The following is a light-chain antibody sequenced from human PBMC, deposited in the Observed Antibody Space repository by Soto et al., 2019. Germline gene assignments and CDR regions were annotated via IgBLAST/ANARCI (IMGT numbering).Light chain of an antibody. CDR2: EAT. J-gene: IGLJ1*01. CDR1: SSAVGSYKL. CDR3: CSFAGSSTLVV. V-gene: IGLV2-23*02. Sequence: QSVLTQPASVSGSAGQSITISCTSSAVGSYKLVSWYQQHPGKAPKLMIYEATKRPSGVSNRFSGSKSGNTSSLTISGLQAEDEAGYYCCSFAGSSTLVVVGAGTKLTV.